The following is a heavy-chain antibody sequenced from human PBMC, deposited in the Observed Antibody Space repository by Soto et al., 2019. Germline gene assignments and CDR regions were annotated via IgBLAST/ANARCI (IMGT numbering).Heavy chain of an antibody. CDR3: TKGATRPFAS. CDR1: GYRFTSSW. J-gene: IGHJ4*02. CDR2: VYPSDSDV. Sequence: PGESLKISCQGSGYRFTSSWIGWVRQMPGKGLEWLGNVYPSDSDVRYSPSFEGRVTISADNSIHTAYLHLLNLKASDTAIYYCTKGATRPFASWGRGPRVTVSS. D-gene: IGHD3-16*01. V-gene: IGHV5-51*01.